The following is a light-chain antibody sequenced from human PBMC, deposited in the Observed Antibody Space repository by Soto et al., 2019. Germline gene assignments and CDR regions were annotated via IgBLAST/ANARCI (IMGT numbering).Light chain of an antibody. Sequence: EIVLTHSPGTLSLSPGERATLSLSASQSVSSSYLAWYQQKPGQAPRLLIYGASSRATGIPDRFSGSGSGTDFTLTISRLEPEDFAVYYCQQYGSSPWTFGQGTKVDIK. CDR3: QQYGSSPWT. CDR1: QSVSSSY. J-gene: IGKJ1*01. V-gene: IGKV3-20*01. CDR2: GAS.